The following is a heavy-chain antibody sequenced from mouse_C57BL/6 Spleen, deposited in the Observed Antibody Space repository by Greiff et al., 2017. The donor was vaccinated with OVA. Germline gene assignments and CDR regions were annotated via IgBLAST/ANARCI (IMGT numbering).Heavy chain of an antibody. Sequence: EVKLVESGPGLVKPSQSLSLSCSVTGYSITSGYYWNWIRQFPGNILEWMGFISYDGSNNYNPSLKNRISITLDTSKNQFFLKLNSVTTEDTATYYCTRYSNYGVDYWGQGTTLTVSS. V-gene: IGHV3-6*01. CDR1: GYSITSGYY. CDR3: TRYSNYGVDY. D-gene: IGHD2-5*01. CDR2: ISYDGSN. J-gene: IGHJ2*01.